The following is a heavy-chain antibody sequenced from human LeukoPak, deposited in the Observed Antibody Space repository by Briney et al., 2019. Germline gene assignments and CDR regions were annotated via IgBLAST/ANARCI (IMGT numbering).Heavy chain of an antibody. Sequence: GESLKISCKVSGYTLTNYWVGWVRQMPGKGLEWMGIIYVGDSDTRYSPSFRGQVIISVDKSINTAYLQWSSLKASDTALYYCARSPRQWLAGMDVWGQGTTVTVSS. J-gene: IGHJ6*02. CDR3: ARSPRQWLAGMDV. CDR1: GYTLTNYW. CDR2: IYVGDSDT. V-gene: IGHV5-51*01. D-gene: IGHD6-19*01.